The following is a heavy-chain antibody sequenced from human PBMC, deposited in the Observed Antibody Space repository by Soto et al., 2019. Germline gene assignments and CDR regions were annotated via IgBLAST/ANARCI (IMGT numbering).Heavy chain of an antibody. CDR1: GYTFTAYA. CDR2: INPGNTNT. V-gene: IGHV1-3*05. D-gene: IGHD3-16*02. CDR3: ARSAISPYGGLIGPFDY. J-gene: IGHJ4*02. Sequence: QVQLVQSRGEEKKPGASVKLSCEASGYTFTAYAIHWLRQAPGQRLEWMAWINPGNTNTKYSQKFLGRVSIARDTSASTAYLELGSLRSEDTAVYYCARSAISPYGGLIGPFDYWGQGSLVTVSS.